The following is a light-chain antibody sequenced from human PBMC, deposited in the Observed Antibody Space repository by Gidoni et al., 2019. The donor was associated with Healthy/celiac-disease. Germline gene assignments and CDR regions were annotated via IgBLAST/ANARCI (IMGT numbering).Light chain of an antibody. CDR3: QQYGSSPET. CDR1: QSVSSSY. CDR2: GAS. V-gene: IGKV3-20*01. Sequence: IVSTQSPGTLSLSPGERDTLSCRASQSVSSSYLAWYQQKPGQAPRLLIYGASSRAPGIPDRFSGSGSGTDFTLNISRVEPEDFAVYYCQQYGSSPETFGQGTKLEIK. J-gene: IGKJ2*01.